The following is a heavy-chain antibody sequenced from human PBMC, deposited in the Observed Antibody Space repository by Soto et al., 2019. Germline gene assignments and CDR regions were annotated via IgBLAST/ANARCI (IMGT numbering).Heavy chain of an antibody. CDR3: ARDLDGSGNYYTNY. J-gene: IGHJ4*02. CDR1: GYTFSSIG. CDR2: ISPHKADT. Sequence: QVQLVQSGAEVKKPGASVTVSCKTSGYTFSSIGISWVRQAPGQGLEWMGWISPHKADTYYAQRLQGRVTMTTDTSTSTAYMELRSMRSDDTAVYFCARDLDGSGNYYTNYWGQGTLVTVSS. V-gene: IGHV1-18*01. D-gene: IGHD3-10*01.